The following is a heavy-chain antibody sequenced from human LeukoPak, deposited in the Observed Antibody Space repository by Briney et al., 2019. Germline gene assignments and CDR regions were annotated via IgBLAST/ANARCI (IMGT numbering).Heavy chain of an antibody. CDR2: IWPDGSYK. D-gene: IGHD6-19*01. V-gene: IGHV3-30*02. Sequence: GGSLRLSCATSGFTFSTYGIHWVRQAPGKGLEWVAAIWPDGSYKYYADSVKGRFTISRDNSKNTLYLQMDSLRAEDTAVYYCAKFGVAAGTDYWYFDLWGRGTLVTVSS. CDR1: GFTFSTYG. J-gene: IGHJ2*01. CDR3: AKFGVAAGTDYWYFDL.